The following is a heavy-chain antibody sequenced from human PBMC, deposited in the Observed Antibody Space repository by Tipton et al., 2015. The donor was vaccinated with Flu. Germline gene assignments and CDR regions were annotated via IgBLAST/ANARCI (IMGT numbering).Heavy chain of an antibody. D-gene: IGHD3-3*01. Sequence: VQLVQSGGGLIQPGESLRLSCAASGFTVNSNYMTWVRQAPGKGLEWVSVIYSDGTTYYADSVKGRFTISRDIFKNTLYLQMNSLRVEDTAVYYCAREGGYDFWSGFYPYAMDVWGQGTTVTVSS. CDR2: IYSDGTT. CDR3: AREGGYDFWSGFYPYAMDV. CDR1: GFTVNSNY. J-gene: IGHJ6*02. V-gene: IGHV3-53*01.